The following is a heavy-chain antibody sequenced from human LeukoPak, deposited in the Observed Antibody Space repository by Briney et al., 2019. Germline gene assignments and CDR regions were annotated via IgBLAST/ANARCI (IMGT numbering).Heavy chain of an antibody. CDR1: GFTFRSYG. D-gene: IGHD1-26*01. J-gene: IGHJ4*02. CDR2: IWYDGSNK. CDR3: ASVRGSYSSYYFDY. V-gene: IGHV3-33*01. Sequence: GGALRLSCAASGFTFRSYGMRWVRQAPGKGLEWVAIIWYDGSNKYYADSMKGRFTIARDNSTNTLYLQMNSLRAEDTAVYYCASVRGSYSSYYFDYWGQGTLVTVS.